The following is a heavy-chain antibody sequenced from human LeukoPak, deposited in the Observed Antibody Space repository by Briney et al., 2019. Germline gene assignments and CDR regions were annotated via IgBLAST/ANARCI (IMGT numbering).Heavy chain of an antibody. CDR3: ARVTGIAAAGWWGGDYYYMDV. V-gene: IGHV1-69*05. CDR2: IIPIFGTA. Sequence: ASVKVSCKASGGTFSSYAISWVRQAPGQGLEWMGGIIPIFGTANCAQKFQGRVTITTDESTSTAYMELSSLRSEDTAVYYCARVTGIAAAGWWGGDYYYMDVWGKGTTVTVSS. CDR1: GGTFSSYA. J-gene: IGHJ6*03. D-gene: IGHD6-13*01.